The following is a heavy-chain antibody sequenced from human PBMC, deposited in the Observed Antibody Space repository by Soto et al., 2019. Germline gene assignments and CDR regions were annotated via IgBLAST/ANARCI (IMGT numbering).Heavy chain of an antibody. CDR1: GFTFSSYA. V-gene: IGHV3-23*01. J-gene: IGHJ4*02. Sequence: GGSLRLSCAASGFTFSSYAMSWVRQAPGKGLEWVSAISGRGGSTYYADSVNGRFTISRDNSKNTLYLQMNSLRAEDTSVYYCAKPRGYSYGWGQGTLVTVSS. CDR2: ISGRGGST. D-gene: IGHD5-18*01. CDR3: AKPRGYSYG.